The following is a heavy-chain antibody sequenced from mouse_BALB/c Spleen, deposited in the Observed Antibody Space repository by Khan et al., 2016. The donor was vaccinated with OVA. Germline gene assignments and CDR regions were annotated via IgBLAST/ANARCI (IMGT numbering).Heavy chain of an antibody. J-gene: IGHJ2*01. CDR2: IWGGGIT. CDR1: GFSLTDYG. CDR3: AKHLILYPYYFDY. Sequence: QVQLKESGPGLVAPSQSLSITCTVSGFSLTDYGVSWIRQPPGKGLEWLGVIWGGGITYYNSALKSRLSISKDNSKSQVFLKMNSLQTDDTSMYYGAKHLILYPYYFDYWGEGTTLTGSS. V-gene: IGHV2-6-5*01.